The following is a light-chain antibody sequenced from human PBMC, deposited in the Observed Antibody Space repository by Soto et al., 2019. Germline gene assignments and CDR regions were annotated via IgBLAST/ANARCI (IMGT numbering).Light chain of an antibody. CDR3: QSYDSSLRGADV. CDR2: NNG. V-gene: IGLV1-40*01. J-gene: IGLJ1*01. Sequence: QSVLTQPPSVSGAPGQRVTISCTGSSSNIGAGYDVHWYQQLPGTAPKLLIYNNGNRPSGVPDRFSGSKSGTSASLAITGLQAEDEADYYCQSYDSSLRGADVFGAGTKVTVL. CDR1: SSNIGAGYD.